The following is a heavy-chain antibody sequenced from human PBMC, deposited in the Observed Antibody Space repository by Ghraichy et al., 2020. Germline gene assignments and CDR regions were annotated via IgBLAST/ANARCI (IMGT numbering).Heavy chain of an antibody. J-gene: IGHJ5*02. Sequence: ASVKVSCKTCRENVCTPVMNLERECSVQVVKRMGWINPDSGNTGYAQHFKGRVTLTKNTSTNTIYMELNSLRSEDTAVYYCARRLTTGGDWFDPWGQGNLVTVSS. CDR1: RENVCTPV. CDR3: ARRLTTGGDWFDP. D-gene: IGHD4-17*01. CDR2: INPDSGNT. V-gene: IGHV1-8*01.